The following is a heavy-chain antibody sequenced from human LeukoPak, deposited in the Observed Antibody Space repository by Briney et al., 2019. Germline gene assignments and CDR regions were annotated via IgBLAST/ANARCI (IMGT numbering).Heavy chain of an antibody. CDR1: GYTFTNCY. J-gene: IGHJ3*02. V-gene: IGHV1-46*01. CDR3: ARARYYYGSGLSNAFDI. Sequence: GASVKVSCKASGYTFTNCYMHWVRQAPGQGLEWMGIINPSGGSTIYAQKFQGRVTMTRDMSTSTVYMELSSLTSDDTAVYYCARARYYYGSGLSNAFDIWGQGTMVTVSS. CDR2: INPSGGST. D-gene: IGHD3-10*01.